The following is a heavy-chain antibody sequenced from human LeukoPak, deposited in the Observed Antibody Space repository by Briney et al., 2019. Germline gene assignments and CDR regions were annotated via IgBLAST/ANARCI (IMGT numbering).Heavy chain of an antibody. Sequence: PGGSLRLSCAASGFTFSSYSMNWVRQAPGKGLEWVSYISSSSSTIYYADSVKGRFTISRDNAKNSLYLQMNSLRAEDTAVYYCARDKASCNTSPFDYWGQGTLVTVSS. V-gene: IGHV3-48*01. CDR3: ARDKASCNTSPFDY. CDR1: GFTFSSYS. D-gene: IGHD1-26*01. CDR2: ISSSSSTI. J-gene: IGHJ4*02.